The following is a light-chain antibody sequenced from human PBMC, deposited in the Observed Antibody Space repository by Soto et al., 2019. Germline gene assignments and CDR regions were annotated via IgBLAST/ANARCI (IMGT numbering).Light chain of an antibody. CDR3: QQYNNWPLT. V-gene: IGKV3-15*01. CDR2: GAS. J-gene: IGKJ1*01. Sequence: EIVMTQSPATLSVSPGERATLSCRASQSVSSNLAWYQQKPGQAPRLLIYGASTRATGIPARFSGSGSGTEFTLTISCLHSEDFAVYYYQQYNNWPLTFGQGTKVDIK. CDR1: QSVSSN.